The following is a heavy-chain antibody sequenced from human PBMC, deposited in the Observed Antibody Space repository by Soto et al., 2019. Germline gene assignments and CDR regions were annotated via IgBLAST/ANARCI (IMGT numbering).Heavy chain of an antibody. J-gene: IGHJ6*02. Sequence: QVPLVQSGAEVKKPGASVKVSCKASGYTFTGYYMHWVRQAPGQGLEWMGWINPNSGGTNYAQKFQGRVTMTRDTSISTAYMELSRLRSDDTAVYYCARESRDYYYYYGMDVWGQGTTVTVSS. CDR1: GYTFTGYY. V-gene: IGHV1-2*02. CDR2: INPNSGGT. CDR3: ARESRDYYYYYGMDV.